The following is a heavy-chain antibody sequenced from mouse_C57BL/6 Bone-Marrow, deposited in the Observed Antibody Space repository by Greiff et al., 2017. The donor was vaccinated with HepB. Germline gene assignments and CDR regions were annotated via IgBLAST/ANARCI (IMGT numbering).Heavy chain of an antibody. CDR2: IYPGGGYT. Sequence: VKLQQSGAELVRPGTSVKMSCKASGYTFTNYWIGWVKQRPGHGLEWIGDIYPGGGYTNYNEKFKGKATLTADKSSSTAYMQFSSLTSEDSAIYYCARSVYGKRRDFDVWGTGTTVTVSS. CDR1: GYTFTNYW. V-gene: IGHV1-63*01. CDR3: ARSVYGKRRDFDV. D-gene: IGHD1-1*01. J-gene: IGHJ1*03.